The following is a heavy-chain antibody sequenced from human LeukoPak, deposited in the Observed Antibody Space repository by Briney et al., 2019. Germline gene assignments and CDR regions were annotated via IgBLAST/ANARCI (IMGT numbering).Heavy chain of an antibody. Sequence: PGGSLRLSCVVSGFTFSTYAMYWVRQAPGKGLEWVAIIWSDGNKKYYADSVRGRFTISRDNSKNTLYLQMNSLRAEDTAIYYCARDLVLSAGNGPYWGQGTLVTVSS. V-gene: IGHV3-33*08. J-gene: IGHJ4*02. CDR1: GFTFSTYA. CDR3: ARDLVLSAGNGPY. D-gene: IGHD4-23*01. CDR2: IWSDGNKK.